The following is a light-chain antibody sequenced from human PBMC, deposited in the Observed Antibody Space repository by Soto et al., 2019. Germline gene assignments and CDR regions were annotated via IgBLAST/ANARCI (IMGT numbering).Light chain of an antibody. CDR3: QQYNSYWT. Sequence: DIQMTQSPSTLSASVGDRVTITCRASQSISSWLAWYQQKPGKAPKLLIYDASSLESGVPSRFSGSGSGTEFTLTISIQQPDDFATYYYQQYNSYWTFGQGTKVEIK. CDR1: QSISSW. CDR2: DAS. J-gene: IGKJ1*01. V-gene: IGKV1-5*01.